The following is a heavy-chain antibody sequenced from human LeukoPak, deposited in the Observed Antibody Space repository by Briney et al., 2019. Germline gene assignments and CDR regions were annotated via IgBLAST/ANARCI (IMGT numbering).Heavy chain of an antibody. CDR3: ARRDSGSRGFDS. CDR1: GFDFVTYS. Sequence: GGSLRLSCAASGFDFVTYSMNWVRQAPGKGLEWISYISISSSTIYYADSVKGRFTVSRDNAKTSLYLQMNSLRAEDTAVYYCARRDSGSRGFDSWGQGTLVTVSS. D-gene: IGHD3-10*01. J-gene: IGHJ4*02. V-gene: IGHV3-48*01. CDR2: ISISSSTI.